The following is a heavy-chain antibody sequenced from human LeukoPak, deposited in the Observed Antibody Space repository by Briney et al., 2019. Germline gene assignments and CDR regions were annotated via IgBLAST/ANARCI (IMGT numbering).Heavy chain of an antibody. CDR3: AKGWVHGYYDSSGYYEQPAFDI. J-gene: IGHJ3*02. CDR1: GFTFSSYA. D-gene: IGHD3-22*01. V-gene: IGHV3-23*01. CDR2: ISGSGGST. Sequence: GGSLRLSCAASGFTFSSYAMSWVRQPPGKGLEWVAAISGSGGSTYYADSVKGRFTISRDNSKNTLYLQMNSLRAEDTAVYYCAKGWVHGYYDSSGYYEQPAFDIWGQGTMVTVSS.